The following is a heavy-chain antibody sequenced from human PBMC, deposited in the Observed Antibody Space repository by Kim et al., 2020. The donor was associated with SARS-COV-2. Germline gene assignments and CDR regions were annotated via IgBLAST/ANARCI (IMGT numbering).Heavy chain of an antibody. CDR3: ARDGIAAAGITLEYYYYGIDV. V-gene: IGHV4-38-2*02. D-gene: IGHD6-13*01. CDR1: GYSISSGYY. J-gene: IGHJ6*02. Sequence: SETLSLTCTVSGYSISSGYYWGWIRQPPGKGLEWIGSIYHSGSTYYNPSLKSRVTISVDTSKNQFSLKLSSVTAADTAVYYCARDGIAAAGITLEYYYYGIDVWGQGTTVTVSS. CDR2: IYHSGST.